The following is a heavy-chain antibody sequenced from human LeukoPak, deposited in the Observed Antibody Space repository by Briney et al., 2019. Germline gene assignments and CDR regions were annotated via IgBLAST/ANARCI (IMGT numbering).Heavy chain of an antibody. D-gene: IGHD2-15*01. J-gene: IGHJ4*02. CDR2: VNPSGGVT. CDR1: GYTFTSYY. CDR3: ARQYCSGGSCYLDY. V-gene: IGHV1-46*01. Sequence: ASVKVSCKASGYTFTSYYMHWVRQAPGQGLEWMGVVNPSGGVTSYAQKFLGRVTMTTDTSTNTVYMELSSLRSEDTAVYYCARQYCSGGSCYLDYWGQGTLVTVSS.